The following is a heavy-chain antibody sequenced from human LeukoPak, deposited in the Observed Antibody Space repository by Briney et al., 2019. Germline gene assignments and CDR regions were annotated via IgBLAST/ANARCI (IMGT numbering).Heavy chain of an antibody. CDR1: GASITNSGYY. D-gene: IGHD6-6*01. Sequence: PSQTLSLTCSVSGASITNSGYYWSWIRQPAGKGLEWIGRIYPSGSTYYNPSLKSRLTISLDTSKNLFSLTLTSVTAADTAMYYCARGDANNLVRYWAQGTLVTVSS. V-gene: IGHV4-61*02. CDR2: IYPSGST. CDR3: ARGDANNLVRY. J-gene: IGHJ4*02.